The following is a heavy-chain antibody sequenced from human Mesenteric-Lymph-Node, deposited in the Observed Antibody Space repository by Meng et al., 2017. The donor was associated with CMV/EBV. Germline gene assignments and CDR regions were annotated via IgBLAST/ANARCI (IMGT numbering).Heavy chain of an antibody. Sequence: GESLKISCAASGFTFSDYYMSWIRQAPGKGLEWVSYISSSGSTIYYADSVKGRFTISRDNAKNSLYLQMNSLRAEDTAVYFCARELMIRGVITKPLDYWGQGTLVTVSS. CDR1: GFTFSDYY. CDR2: ISSSGSTI. CDR3: ARELMIRGVITKPLDY. D-gene: IGHD3-10*01. J-gene: IGHJ4*02. V-gene: IGHV3-11*04.